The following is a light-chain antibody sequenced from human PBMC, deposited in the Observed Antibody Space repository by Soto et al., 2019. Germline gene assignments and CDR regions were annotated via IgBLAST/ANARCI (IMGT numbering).Light chain of an antibody. CDR2: EAY. CDR3: SSYAGSRTYVV. V-gene: IGLV2-23*01. CDR1: SSDIGSYNL. J-gene: IGLJ2*01. Sequence: QSALTQPASVSGSPGQSITISCTGSSSDIGSYNLVSWYQKEPGKAPKLVIYEAYKRPSGVSARFSGSKSGNTASLTISGLQAEDEADDYCSSYAGSRTYVVFGGGTQLTVL.